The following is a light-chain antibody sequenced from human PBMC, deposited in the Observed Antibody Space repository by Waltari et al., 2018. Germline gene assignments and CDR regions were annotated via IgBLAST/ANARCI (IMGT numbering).Light chain of an antibody. CDR1: QSVLYSPNSKNY. CDR3: HQYSTTPWT. V-gene: IGKV4-1*01. CDR2: WAA. Sequence: DFVMTQSPDSLAVSLGERATINCKASQSVLYSPNSKNYLAWYQQKPGQPPKLLIYWAATRESGVPDRFSGSRSGTDFTLTISSLQAEDVAVYYCHQYSTTPWTFGQGTKVEI. J-gene: IGKJ1*01.